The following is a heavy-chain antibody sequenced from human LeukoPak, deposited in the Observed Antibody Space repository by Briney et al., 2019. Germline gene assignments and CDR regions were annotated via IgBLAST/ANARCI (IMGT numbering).Heavy chain of an antibody. CDR1: GGSFSGYY. J-gene: IGHJ4*02. Sequence: TSETLSLTCAVYGGSFSGYYWSWIRQPPGKGLEWIGEINHSGSTNYNPSLKSRVTISVDTSKNQFSLKLSSVTAADTAVYYCARGIVPAASFDYWGQGTLVTVSS. D-gene: IGHD2-2*01. V-gene: IGHV4-34*01. CDR3: ARGIVPAASFDY. CDR2: INHSGST.